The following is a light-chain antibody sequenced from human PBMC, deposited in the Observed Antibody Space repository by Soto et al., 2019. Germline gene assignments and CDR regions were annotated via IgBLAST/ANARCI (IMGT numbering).Light chain of an antibody. J-gene: IGKJ1*01. CDR1: QSISSW. Sequence: DIHRSHPPSTLSAPVGDRVTITSRASQSISSWLAWYQQRPGKAPKLLIYDASSLQSGVPSRFSGSGSGTEFTLTIRSLQPDDFATYYCQQYNSYWTFGQGTKVDI. CDR2: DAS. CDR3: QQYNSYWT. V-gene: IGKV1-5*01.